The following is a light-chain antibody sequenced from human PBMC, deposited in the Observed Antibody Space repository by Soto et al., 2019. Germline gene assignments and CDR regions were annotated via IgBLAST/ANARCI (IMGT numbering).Light chain of an antibody. Sequence: EIVLTQSPGTVSLSPGERATLSCRASQSVSRSYLAWYQHKPGQAPRLLIYGASSRATGIPDRFSGSGSGTDFTLTIGRLEPEDFAVYYCQQLNSYPRTFGGGTKVEIK. CDR2: GAS. J-gene: IGKJ4*01. CDR1: QSVSRSY. CDR3: QQLNSYPRT. V-gene: IGKV3-20*01.